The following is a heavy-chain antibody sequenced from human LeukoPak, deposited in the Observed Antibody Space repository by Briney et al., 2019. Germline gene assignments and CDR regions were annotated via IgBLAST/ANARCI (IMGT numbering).Heavy chain of an antibody. J-gene: IGHJ5*02. CDR1: GGSISMSNYY. Sequence: SETLSLTCTVSGGSISMSNYYWGWIRQPPGKGLEWIGSIYYTGSTYYNPSLKSRVTISVDTSKNQFSLKLSSVTAADTAVYYCARHYRGSWFDPWGQGTLVTVSS. CDR3: ARHYRGSWFDP. CDR2: IYYTGST. V-gene: IGHV4-39*01.